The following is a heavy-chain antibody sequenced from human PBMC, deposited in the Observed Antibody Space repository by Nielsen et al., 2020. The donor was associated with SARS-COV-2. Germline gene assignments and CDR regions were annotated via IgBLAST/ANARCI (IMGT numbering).Heavy chain of an antibody. CDR3: ARDGRQSGYDERSWFDT. Sequence: GESLKISCAASGFTFSNFAMSWVRQAPGKGPEWVSGVVNSGAFTYYADSVKGRFTISRDNAKNSLFLEMNSLGGEDTAVYYCARDGRQSGYDERSWFDTWGQGTLVTVSS. D-gene: IGHD5-12*01. CDR1: GFTFSNFA. CDR2: VVNSGAFT. J-gene: IGHJ5*02. V-gene: IGHV3-21*06.